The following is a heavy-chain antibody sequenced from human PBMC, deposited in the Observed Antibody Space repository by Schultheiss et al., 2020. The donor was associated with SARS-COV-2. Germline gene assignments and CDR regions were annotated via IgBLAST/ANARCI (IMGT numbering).Heavy chain of an antibody. J-gene: IGHJ4*02. CDR2: VYYGVNT. V-gene: IGHV4-59*12. D-gene: IGHD2-2*02. Sequence: SETLSLTCTVSGASMSGVYWNWIRQSPGRGLEWIASVYYGVNTHYNPSRKSRVTVSVDTSKNQFSLKLSSVTAADTAVYYCASTPAAIFSIAYYFDYWGQGTLVTVS. CDR3: ASTPAAIFSIAYYFDY. CDR1: GASMSGVY.